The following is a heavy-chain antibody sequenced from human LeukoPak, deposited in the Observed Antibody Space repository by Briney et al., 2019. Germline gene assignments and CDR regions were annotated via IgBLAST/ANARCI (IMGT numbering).Heavy chain of an antibody. CDR2: IYYSGST. V-gene: IGHV4-39*01. CDR1: GGSISSSSYY. CDR3: ASQLGGTTFH. J-gene: IGHJ4*02. D-gene: IGHD1-1*01. Sequence: SETLSLTCTVSGGSISSSSYYWGWIRQPPGKGLEWIGSIYYSGSTYYNPSLKSRVTISVDTSNNQFSLKLSSVTAADTAVYYCASQLGGTTFHWGQGTLVTVSS.